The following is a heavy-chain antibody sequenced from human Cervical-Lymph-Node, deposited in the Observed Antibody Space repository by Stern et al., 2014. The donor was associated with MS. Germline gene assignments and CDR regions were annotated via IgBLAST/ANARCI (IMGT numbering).Heavy chain of an antibody. CDR3: ARRGARGMDV. Sequence: MQLVESGAVVKKPGASVKVSCEVPRHTFRLSDIHWARHGTGQGLEWMGWMNPNSGNTGYTQKLQGRVTMTRDTSTATSYMELRSLRSEDTAVYYCARRGARGMDVWGQGTTVTVSS. CDR2: MNPNSGNT. D-gene: IGHD3-10*01. V-gene: IGHV1-8*01. CDR1: RHTFRLSD. J-gene: IGHJ6*02.